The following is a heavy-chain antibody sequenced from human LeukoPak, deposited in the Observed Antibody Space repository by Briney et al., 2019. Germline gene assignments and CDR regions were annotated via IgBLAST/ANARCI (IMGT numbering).Heavy chain of an antibody. J-gene: IGHJ4*02. CDR1: GGSISSYY. V-gene: IGHV4-4*07. D-gene: IGHD5-24*01. CDR2: IYISGST. Sequence: KPSETLSLTCTVSGGSISSYYWSWIRQSAWKGLEWIGRIYISGSTSYNPSLRSRVTISVDTSKNQFSLKLSSVTAADTAVYYCARGLVEMATITHFDYWGQGALVTVSS. CDR3: ARGLVEMATITHFDY.